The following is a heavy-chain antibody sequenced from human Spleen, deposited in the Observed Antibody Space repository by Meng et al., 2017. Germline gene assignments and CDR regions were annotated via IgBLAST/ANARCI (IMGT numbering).Heavy chain of an antibody. V-gene: IGHV1-69*05. CDR2: IIPIFGTA. D-gene: IGHD5-18*01. CDR3: ASLSSYTAMAGGDNYYYYGMDV. CDR1: GGTFSSYA. J-gene: IGHJ6*02. Sequence: SVKVSCKASGGTFSSYAISWVRQAPGQGLEWMGGIIPIFGTANYAQKFQGRVTITTDESTSTAYMELSSLRSEDTAVYYCASLSSYTAMAGGDNYYYYGMDVWGQGTTVTVSS.